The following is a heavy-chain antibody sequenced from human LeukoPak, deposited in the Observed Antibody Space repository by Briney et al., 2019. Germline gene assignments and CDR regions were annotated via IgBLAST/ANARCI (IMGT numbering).Heavy chain of an antibody. D-gene: IGHD2-15*01. J-gene: IGHJ4*02. CDR3: ARGQPPPDVVHFDY. CDR2: INPSGGST. CDR1: GYTFTGYY. V-gene: IGHV1-46*01. Sequence: ASVKVSCKTSGYTFTGYYIHWVRQAPGQGLEWMGIINPSGGSTSYAQKFQGRVTMTRDMSTSTVYMELSSLRSEDTAVYYCARGQPPPDVVHFDYWGQGTLVTVSS.